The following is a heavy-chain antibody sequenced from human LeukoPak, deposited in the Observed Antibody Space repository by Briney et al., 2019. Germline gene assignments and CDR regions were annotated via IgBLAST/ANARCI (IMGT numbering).Heavy chain of an antibody. J-gene: IGHJ5*02. D-gene: IGHD2-15*01. V-gene: IGHV4-59*01. Sequence: PSETLSLTCTVSGGSISSYYWSWIRQPPGKGLGWIGYIYYSGSTNYNPSLKSRVTISVDTSKNQFSLKLSSVTAADTAVYYCARGAARGLFDPWGQGTLVTVSS. CDR3: ARGAARGLFDP. CDR2: IYYSGST. CDR1: GGSISSYY.